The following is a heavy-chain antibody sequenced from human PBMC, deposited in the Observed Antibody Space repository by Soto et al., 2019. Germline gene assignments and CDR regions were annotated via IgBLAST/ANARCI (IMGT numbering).Heavy chain of an antibody. CDR3: ARDVARQRDSSGWLVYYYGMDV. CDR2: IYSGGST. V-gene: IGHV3-53*04. J-gene: IGHJ6*02. D-gene: IGHD6-19*01. Sequence: PGGSLRLSCAASGFTVSSNYRSWVRQAPGKGLEWVSVIYSGGSTYYADSVKGRFTISRHNSKNTLYLQMNSLRAEDTAVYYCARDVARQRDSSGWLVYYYGMDVWGQGTTVTVSS. CDR1: GFTVSSNY.